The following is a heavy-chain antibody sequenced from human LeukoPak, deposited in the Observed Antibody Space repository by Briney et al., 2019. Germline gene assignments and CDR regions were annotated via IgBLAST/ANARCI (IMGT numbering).Heavy chain of an antibody. V-gene: IGHV1-46*01. CDR1: EYTFTSYY. J-gene: IGHJ1*01. D-gene: IGHD2-2*02. CDR3: ARDSIPCSSTSCYKYFQH. CDR2: INPSGGST. Sequence: ASVKVSCKASEYTFTSYYMHWMRQAPGQGLEWMGIINPSGGSTSYAQKFQGRVTMTRDMSTSTAYMELSSLRSEDTAVYYCARDSIPCSSTSCYKYFQHWGQGTLVTVSS.